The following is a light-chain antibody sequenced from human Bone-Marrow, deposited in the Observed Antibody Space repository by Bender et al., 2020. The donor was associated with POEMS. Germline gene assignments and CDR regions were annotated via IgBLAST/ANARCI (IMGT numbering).Light chain of an antibody. CDR3: CSYADTNTYV. CDR2: GVN. Sequence: QSALTQPPSASGSPGQSVTISCTGTSSDVGGYDYVSWYQQHPGKAPKLMIYGVNTRPSGVPDRFSGSKSGNTASLTIAGLQAEDEADYYCCSYADTNTYVFGTGTRVIVL. V-gene: IGLV2-8*01. CDR1: SSDVGGYDY. J-gene: IGLJ1*01.